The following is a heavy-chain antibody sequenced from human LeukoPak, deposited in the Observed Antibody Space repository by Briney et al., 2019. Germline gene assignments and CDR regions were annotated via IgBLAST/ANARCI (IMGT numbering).Heavy chain of an antibody. CDR3: ARSTEENWDPNWFDP. D-gene: IGHD7-27*01. CDR2: ISAYNGNT. V-gene: IGHV1-18*01. J-gene: IGHJ5*02. Sequence: ASVKVSCKASGYTFTSYGIIWVRQAPGQGLEWMGWISAYNGNTNYAQKLQGRVTMTTDTSTSTAYMELRSLRSDDTAVYYCARSTEENWDPNWFDPWGQGTLVTVSS. CDR1: GYTFTSYG.